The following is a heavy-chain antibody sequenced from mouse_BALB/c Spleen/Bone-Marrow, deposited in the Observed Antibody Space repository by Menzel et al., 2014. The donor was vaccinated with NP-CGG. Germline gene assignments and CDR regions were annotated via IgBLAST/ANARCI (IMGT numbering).Heavy chain of an antibody. J-gene: IGHJ2*01. CDR1: GYTFTDYT. D-gene: IGHD2-3*01. Sequence: VQLKHSGPELVKPGASVKISCKTSGYTFTDYTIHWVKQSQGKSLEWIGRVNPNIGGSNNNQKFKDKAALTVDKSSSTAYMELRSLTSDDSAVYYCARGRWYYWGQGTTLTVSS. CDR3: ARGRWYY. V-gene: IGHV1-18*01. CDR2: VNPNIGGS.